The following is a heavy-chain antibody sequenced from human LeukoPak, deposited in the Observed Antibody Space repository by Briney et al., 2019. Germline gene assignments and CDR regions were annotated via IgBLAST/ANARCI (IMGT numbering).Heavy chain of an antibody. CDR2: TYYRSKLYD. CDR1: GDSVSSNSAA. D-gene: IGHD6-13*01. CDR3: ARGPQLVGYYYIDV. Sequence: SQTLSLTCAISGDSVSSNSAAWNWIRQSPSRGLEWLGRTYYRSKLYDDYAVSVKSRITINADTSKNPFSLQLNSVTPEDTAMYFCARGPQLVGYYYIDVWDKGTTVTVSS. J-gene: IGHJ6*03. V-gene: IGHV6-1*01.